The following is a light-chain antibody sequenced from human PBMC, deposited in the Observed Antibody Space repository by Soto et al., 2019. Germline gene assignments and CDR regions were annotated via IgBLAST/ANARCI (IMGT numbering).Light chain of an antibody. CDR2: KAS. V-gene: IGKV1-5*03. Sequence: DIQMTQSPSTLSGSVGDRVTITCRASQTISSWLAWYQQKPGKAPKLLIYKASTLQSGVPSRFSGSGSGTGFTLTISSLQPDDFATYYCQHYNSYSEAFGQGTKVDLK. CDR3: QHYNSYSEA. CDR1: QTISSW. J-gene: IGKJ1*01.